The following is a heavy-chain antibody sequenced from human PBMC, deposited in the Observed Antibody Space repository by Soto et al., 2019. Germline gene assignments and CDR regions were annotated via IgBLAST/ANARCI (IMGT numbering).Heavy chain of an antibody. D-gene: IGHD2-8*01. Sequence: LSLTCTVSGGSISSGDYYWTWIRQPPGKGLEWIGYIYYSGSTYYKPSLKSRVTISQDTSKNQFSLKLTSVAAADTAVYYCARDQNRHGPSGDYYFYGMDVWGQGTTVTVSS. V-gene: IGHV4-30-4*01. CDR2: IYYSGST. CDR1: GGSISSGDYY. J-gene: IGHJ6*02. CDR3: ARDQNRHGPSGDYYFYGMDV.